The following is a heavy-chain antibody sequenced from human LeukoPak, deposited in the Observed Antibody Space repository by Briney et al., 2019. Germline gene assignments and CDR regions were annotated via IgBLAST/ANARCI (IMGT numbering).Heavy chain of an antibody. D-gene: IGHD4-11*01. Sequence: GGSLRLSCAASGFTLSSHWMGWVRQAPGKGLEWVANIKQDGSETYYVGSVKGRFTISRDNAKNSLYLQMNSLGVDDTAVYYLGTYSINNAREFQYWGQGTLVTVPS. CDR3: GTYSINNAREFQY. J-gene: IGHJ1*01. CDR1: GFTLSSHW. V-gene: IGHV3-7*01. CDR2: IKQDGSET.